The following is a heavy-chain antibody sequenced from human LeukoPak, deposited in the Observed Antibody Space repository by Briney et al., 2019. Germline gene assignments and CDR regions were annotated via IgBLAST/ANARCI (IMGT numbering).Heavy chain of an antibody. CDR2: INHSGST. V-gene: IGHV4-34*01. CDR3: ASHGATTPMDY. D-gene: IGHD5-12*01. Sequence: SQTLSLTCAVYGGSFSGYYWSWIRPPPGKGLEWIGEINHSGSTNYNPSLKSRVTISVDTSKNQFSLKLSSVTAADTAVYYCASHGATTPMDYWGQGTLVTVSS. J-gene: IGHJ4*02. CDR1: GGSFSGYY.